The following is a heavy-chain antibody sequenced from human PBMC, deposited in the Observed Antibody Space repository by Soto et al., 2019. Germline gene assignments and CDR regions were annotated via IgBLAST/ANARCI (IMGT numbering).Heavy chain of an antibody. Sequence: QVQLQESGPGLVKPSQTLSLTCTVSGGSISSGVYHWSWIRQPPGKGLEWIGFVYYTGNTYYNPSLKSRVTISVDTSKNQFSLKMSSVTAADTAVYYCARSDFWSGYYTDYWGQGTLVTVSS. V-gene: IGHV4-30-4*08. CDR2: VYYTGNT. J-gene: IGHJ4*02. D-gene: IGHD3-3*01. CDR1: GGSISSGVYH. CDR3: ARSDFWSGYYTDY.